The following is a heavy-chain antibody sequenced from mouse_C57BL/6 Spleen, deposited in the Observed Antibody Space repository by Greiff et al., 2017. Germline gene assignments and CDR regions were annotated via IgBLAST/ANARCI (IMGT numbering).Heavy chain of an antibody. CDR2: IYPGDGDT. D-gene: IGHD2-4*01. V-gene: IGHV1-80*01. CDR1: GYAFSSYW. J-gene: IGHJ2*01. Sequence: QVQLQQSGAELVKPGASVKISCKASGYAFSSYWMNWVKQRPGKGLEWIGQIYPGDGDTNYNGKFKGKATLTADKSSSTAYMKLSSLTSEDSAVYFCARSGDYDSFDYWGQGTTLTVSS. CDR3: ARSGDYDSFDY.